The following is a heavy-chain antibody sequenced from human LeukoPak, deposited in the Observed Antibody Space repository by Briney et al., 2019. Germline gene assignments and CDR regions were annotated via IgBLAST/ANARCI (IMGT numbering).Heavy chain of an antibody. CDR2: YSGGST. J-gene: IGHJ4*02. D-gene: IGHD6-19*01. Sequence: YSGGSTYYADSVKGRFTISRDNSKNTLYLQMNSLRAEDTAVYYCARVSTYSGWYLAAIDYWGQGTLVTVSS. V-gene: IGHV3-53*01. CDR3: ARVSTYSGWYLAAIDY.